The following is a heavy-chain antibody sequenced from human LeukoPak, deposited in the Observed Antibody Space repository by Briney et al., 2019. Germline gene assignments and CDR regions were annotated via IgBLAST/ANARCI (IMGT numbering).Heavy chain of an antibody. D-gene: IGHD1-26*01. J-gene: IGHJ6*03. CDR1: GGSFSGYY. CDR2: INHSGST. CDR3: VRAEVGTTSKYYYYYMDV. V-gene: IGHV4-34*01. Sequence: SETLSLTCAVYGGSFSGYYWSWIRQPPGKGLEWIGEINHSGSTNYNPSLKSRVTISVDTSKNQFSLKLSSVTAADTAVYYCVRAEVGTTSKYYYYYMDVWGKGTTVTVSS.